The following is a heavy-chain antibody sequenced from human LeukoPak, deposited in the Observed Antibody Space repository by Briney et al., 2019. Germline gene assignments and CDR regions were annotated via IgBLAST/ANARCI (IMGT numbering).Heavy chain of an antibody. V-gene: IGHV4-34*01. CDR1: GGSFSGYY. Sequence: PLETLSLTCAVYGGSFSGYYWSWIRQPPGKGLEWIGEINHSGSTNYNPSLKSRVTISVDTSKNQFSLKLSSVTAADTAVYYCARGNLRFFDYWGQGTLVTVSS. D-gene: IGHD3-3*01. CDR3: ARGNLRFFDY. CDR2: INHSGST. J-gene: IGHJ4*02.